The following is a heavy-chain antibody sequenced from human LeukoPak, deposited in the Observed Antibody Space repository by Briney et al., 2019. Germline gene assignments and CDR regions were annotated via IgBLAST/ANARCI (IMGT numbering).Heavy chain of an antibody. CDR2: INPSGGST. CDR3: ATGLRWYGGGIWEIDY. Sequence: ASVKVSCKASGYTFTSYYKQWVRQAPGQGLEWMGIINPSGGSTNYAQKFQGKVTMTRDTSTSTVYMELSSLRSDDTAVYYCATGLRWYGGGIWEIDYWGQGTLVTVSS. V-gene: IGHV1-46*03. J-gene: IGHJ4*02. D-gene: IGHD4-23*01. CDR1: GYTFTSYY.